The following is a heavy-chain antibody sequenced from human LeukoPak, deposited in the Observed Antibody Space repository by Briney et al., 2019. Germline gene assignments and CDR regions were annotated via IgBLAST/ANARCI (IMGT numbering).Heavy chain of an antibody. CDR3: AKVGVAAAVDY. CDR1: GFTFDNYG. D-gene: IGHD6-13*01. J-gene: IGHJ4*02. Sequence: GGSLRLSCAASGFTFDNYGMSWVRQVPGKGLEWVSAISGSGGSTYYADSVKGRFTISRDNSKNTLYLQMNSLRAEDTAVYYCAKVGVAAAVDYWGQGTLVTVSS. CDR2: ISGSGGST. V-gene: IGHV3-23*01.